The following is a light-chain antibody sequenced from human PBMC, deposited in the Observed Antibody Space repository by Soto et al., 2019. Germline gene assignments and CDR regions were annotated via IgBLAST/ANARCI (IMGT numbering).Light chain of an antibody. J-gene: IGKJ1*01. CDR1: QSITNL. V-gene: IGKV1-5*01. CDR2: DAS. Sequence: DIQMTQSPSTLSASLGDRVTITCRASQSITNLLDWYQQKPGKAPNLLIYDASSLESGVPSRFSGSGSGTEFTLTISSLQPGDFETYYCQHYNTYPSTFGHGTKVDIK. CDR3: QHYNTYPST.